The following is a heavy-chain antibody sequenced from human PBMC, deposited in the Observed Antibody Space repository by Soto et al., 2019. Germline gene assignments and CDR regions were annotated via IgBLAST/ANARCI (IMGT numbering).Heavy chain of an antibody. CDR1: GFSLTTSGVG. J-gene: IGHJ4*02. Sequence: QITLNESGPTVVRPTETLTLTCRFSGFSLTTSGVGVGWIRQSPGKAPEWLALIYWDDDKRYSASLKSRLTTTKDTSNNQVVLTVSDLDPTDTATYYCAHRVLRTVFGLVTTTAIYFDFWGQGTTVAVSS. CDR2: IYWDDDK. CDR3: AHRVLRTVFGLVTTTAIYFDF. V-gene: IGHV2-5*02. D-gene: IGHD3-3*01.